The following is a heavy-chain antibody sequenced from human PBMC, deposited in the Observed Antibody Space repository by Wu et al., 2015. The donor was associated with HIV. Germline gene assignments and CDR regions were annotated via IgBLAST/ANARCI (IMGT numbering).Heavy chain of an antibody. CDR3: ARESTGFYYYYYYYMDV. CDR1: GYTFSAYS. Sequence: VQLVQSGAEVKKPGASVKVSCKASGYTFSAYSMHWVRQAPGQGLEWMGWINPNSGGTNYAQKFQGRVTMTRDTSISTAYMELSRLRSDDTAVYYCARESTGFYYYYYYYMDVWGKGTTVTVSS. CDR2: INPNSGGT. J-gene: IGHJ6*03. V-gene: IGHV1-2*02. D-gene: IGHD3-22*01.